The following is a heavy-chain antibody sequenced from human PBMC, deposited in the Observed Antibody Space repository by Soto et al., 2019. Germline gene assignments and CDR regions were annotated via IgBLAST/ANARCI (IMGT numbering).Heavy chain of an antibody. J-gene: IGHJ5*02. V-gene: IGHV1-18*01. Sequence: ASVKVSCKASGYTFTSYGISWVRQAPGQGLEWMGWISAYNGNTNYAQKLQGRVTMTTDTSTSTAYMELRSLISDDTAVYYCARGPVYGSGSYYNPRWFDPWGQGTLVTVSS. CDR3: ARGPVYGSGSYYNPRWFDP. D-gene: IGHD3-10*01. CDR2: ISAYNGNT. CDR1: GYTFTSYG.